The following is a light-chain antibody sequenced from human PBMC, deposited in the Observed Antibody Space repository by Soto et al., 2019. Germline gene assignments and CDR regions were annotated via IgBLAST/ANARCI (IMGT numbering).Light chain of an antibody. CDR2: RNN. CDR3: AAWDDSLSGPVV. V-gene: IGLV1-47*01. J-gene: IGLJ2*01. Sequence: QSVMTQPPSASGTPGLRVTISCSGSSSNIGSNYVYWYQQLPGTAPKLLIYRNNQRPSGVPDRFSGSKSGTSASLAISGLRSEDEADYYCAAWDDSLSGPVVFGGGTQLTVL. CDR1: SSNIGSNY.